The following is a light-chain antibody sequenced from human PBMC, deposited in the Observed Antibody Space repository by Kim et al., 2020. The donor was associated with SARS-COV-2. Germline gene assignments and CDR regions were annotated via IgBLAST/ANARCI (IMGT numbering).Light chain of an antibody. J-gene: IGLJ2*01. CDR2: DDN. Sequence: SYELTQPPSVSVSPGQTASISCSGDNLEHKYVCWYQQKPGQSPVLVIYDDNKRPSGIPERFSGSNSGSPATLTISGTQAVDEADYYCQAWDSTTSVLFGGGTQLTVL. V-gene: IGLV3-1*01. CDR1: NLEHKY. CDR3: QAWDSTTSVL.